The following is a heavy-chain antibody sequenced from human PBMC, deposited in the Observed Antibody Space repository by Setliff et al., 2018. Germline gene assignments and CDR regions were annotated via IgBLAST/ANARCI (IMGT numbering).Heavy chain of an antibody. CDR1: GFTFSSYW. D-gene: IGHD3-10*01. CDR2: IKQDGSEK. V-gene: IGHV3-7*01. Sequence: GGSLRLSCAASGFTFSSYWMSWVRQAPGKGLEWVANIKQDGSEKYYVDSVKGRLTISRDNAKNSLYLQMNSLRAEDTAVYYCARDHAYGSRFYYYYYGMDVWGQGTTVTVSS. J-gene: IGHJ6*02. CDR3: ARDHAYGSRFYYYYYGMDV.